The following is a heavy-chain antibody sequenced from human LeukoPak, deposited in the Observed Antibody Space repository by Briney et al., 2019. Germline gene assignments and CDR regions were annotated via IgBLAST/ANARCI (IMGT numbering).Heavy chain of an antibody. V-gene: IGHV3-23*01. CDR1: GFTFSSYA. J-gene: IGHJ4*02. Sequence: GGSLRLSCAASGFTFSSYAIYWVRQAPGKGLEWVSGISGSGGDTYFADSVRGRFTISRDNSKNTVFLQMDSLRAEDTAVYYCAKTTAGYSSGRYPGWPVDYWGQGTLVTVSS. D-gene: IGHD6-19*01. CDR3: AKTTAGYSSGRYPGWPVDY. CDR2: ISGSGGDT.